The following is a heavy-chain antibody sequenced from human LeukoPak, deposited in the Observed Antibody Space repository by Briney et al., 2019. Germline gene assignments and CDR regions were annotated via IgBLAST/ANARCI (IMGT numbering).Heavy chain of an antibody. CDR2: ISSSGSTI. Sequence: GGSLRLSCAASGFTFSDYYMSWIRQAPGKGLEWVSYISSSGSTIYYADSVKGRFTISRDNAKNSLYLQMNSLRAEDTAVYYCARDQMTTVTTFDYWGQGTLVTASS. J-gene: IGHJ4*02. V-gene: IGHV3-11*04. D-gene: IGHD4-17*01. CDR1: GFTFSDYY. CDR3: ARDQMTTVTTFDY.